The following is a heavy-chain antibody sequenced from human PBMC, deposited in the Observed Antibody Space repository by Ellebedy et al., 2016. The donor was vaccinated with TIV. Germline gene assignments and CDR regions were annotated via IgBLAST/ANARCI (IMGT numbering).Heavy chain of an antibody. J-gene: IGHJ4*02. V-gene: IGHV3-48*02. D-gene: IGHD6-19*01. CDR1: EFIFSNHG. Sequence: GESLKISCAASEFIFSNHGMNWVRQAPGKGLEWVSHISSGSDTTYYADSVKGRFVISRDNAKNSVYLQMNSLRDEDTAVYYCVRSGRNLRYSSCRNDLDYWGQGALVTVSP. CDR2: ISSGSDTT. CDR3: VRSGRNLRYSSCRNDLDY.